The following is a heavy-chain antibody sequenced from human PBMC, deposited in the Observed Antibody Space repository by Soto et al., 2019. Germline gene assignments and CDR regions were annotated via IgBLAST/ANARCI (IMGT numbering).Heavy chain of an antibody. CDR2: IIPIFGTA. CDR1: GGTFSSYA. J-gene: IGHJ6*02. D-gene: IGHD2-2*01. Sequence: QVQLVQSGAEVQKPGSSVKVSCKASGGTFSSYAISWVRQAPGQGLEWMGGIIPIFGTANYAQKFQGRVTITADESTSTAYMELSSLRSEDTAVYYCARGCSSTSCYGGRYYYYYGMDVWGQGTTVTVSS. CDR3: ARGCSSTSCYGGRYYYYYGMDV. V-gene: IGHV1-69*01.